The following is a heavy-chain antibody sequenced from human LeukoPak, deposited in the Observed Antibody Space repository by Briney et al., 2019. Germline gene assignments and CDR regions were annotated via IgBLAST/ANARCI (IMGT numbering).Heavy chain of an antibody. CDR2: LNPNSGYT. Sequence: ASVKVSCKASGYTFTSYDINWVRQATGQGLEWMGWLNPNSGYTGYAQKFQGRVTITRNTSISTAYMELSSLRSEDTAVYYCTRGPVQYSPATITVLFDYWGQGALVTVSS. J-gene: IGHJ4*02. CDR1: GYTFTSYD. CDR3: TRGPVQYSPATITVLFDY. D-gene: IGHD4-11*01. V-gene: IGHV1-8*03.